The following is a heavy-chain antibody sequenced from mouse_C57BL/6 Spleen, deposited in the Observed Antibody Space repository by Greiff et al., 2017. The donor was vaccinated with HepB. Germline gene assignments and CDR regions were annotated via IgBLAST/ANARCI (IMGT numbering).Heavy chain of an antibody. CDR3: ARESGTTVVAHSMDY. D-gene: IGHD1-1*01. CDR1: GYTFTSYW. V-gene: IGHV1-53*01. Sequence: QVQLQQPGTELVKPGASVKLSCKASGYTFTSYWMHWVKQRPGQGLEWIGNINPSNGGTNYNEKFKSKATLTVDKSSSTAYMQLSSLTSEDSAVYYCARESGTTVVAHSMDYWGQGTSVTVSS. CDR2: INPSNGGT. J-gene: IGHJ4*01.